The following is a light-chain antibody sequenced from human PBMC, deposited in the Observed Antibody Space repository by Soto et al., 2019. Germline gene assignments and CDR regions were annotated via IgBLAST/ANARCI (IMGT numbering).Light chain of an antibody. Sequence: EIVMTQSPATLSVSPGERVTLSCRASQSVSSNLAWYQQKPGQAPRLLIYGVSTRATGVPASFSGSGSGTEFTLTISSLQSEDFPLYYCQQYNKWPLTFGGGTKVEIK. J-gene: IGKJ4*01. CDR2: GVS. V-gene: IGKV3-15*01. CDR1: QSVSSN. CDR3: QQYNKWPLT.